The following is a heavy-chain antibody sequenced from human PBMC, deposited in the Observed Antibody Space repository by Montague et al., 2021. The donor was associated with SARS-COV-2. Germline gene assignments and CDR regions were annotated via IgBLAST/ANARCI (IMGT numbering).Heavy chain of an antibody. J-gene: IGHJ4*02. CDR3: TRDGQIVVVGAATY. V-gene: IGHV3-49*03. CDR2: IRSKAYGGTT. Sequence: SLRLSCAASGFTFGDYAMSWFRQAPGKGLEWVGFIRSKAYGGTTEYAASVNGGFTISRDDSKSIAYLQMNSLKTEDTAVYYCTRDGQIVVVGAATYWGQGTLVTVSS. D-gene: IGHD2-15*01. CDR1: GFTFGDYA.